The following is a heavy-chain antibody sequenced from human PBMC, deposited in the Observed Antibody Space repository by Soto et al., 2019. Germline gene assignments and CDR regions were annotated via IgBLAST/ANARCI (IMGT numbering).Heavy chain of an antibody. CDR2: IYYSGST. V-gene: IGHV4-31*01. Sequence: QVQLQESGPGLVKPSQTLSLTCTVSGGSISSGGYYWSWIRQHPGKGLGWIGYIYYSGSTYYNPSLQCQVRISVDSSKNQFSLKLRSVPAADTAVLYCARVGGITWFDPWGQGTLVTVSS. CDR3: ARVGGITWFDP. J-gene: IGHJ5*02. D-gene: IGHD3-16*01. CDR1: GGSISSGGYY.